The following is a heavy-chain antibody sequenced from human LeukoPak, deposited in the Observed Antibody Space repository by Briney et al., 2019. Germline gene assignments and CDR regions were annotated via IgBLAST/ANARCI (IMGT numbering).Heavy chain of an antibody. CDR1: GFTFSSYW. D-gene: IGHD6-6*01. CDR3: ARGRMAARPPYYFDY. V-gene: IGHV3-7*01. J-gene: IGHJ4*02. Sequence: GGSLRLSCAASGFTFSSYWMSWVRQAPGKGLEWVANIKQDGSEKYYVDSVKGRFTISRDNAKNSLYLQMNSLRAEDTAVYYCARGRMAARPPYYFDYWGQGTLVTVSS. CDR2: IKQDGSEK.